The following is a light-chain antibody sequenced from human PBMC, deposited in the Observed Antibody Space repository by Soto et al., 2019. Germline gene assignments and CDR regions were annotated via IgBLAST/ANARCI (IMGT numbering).Light chain of an antibody. Sequence: IVLTHSPDTLSFSAWERSTLFCSASQSVASLYLAWYQQKPDQAPRLLIYGASTRAPGFPARFSGSGSGTDFTLTISSLQSEDFAVYYCQQYNNWPWTFGQGTKVDIK. CDR2: GAS. CDR1: QSVASLY. V-gene: IGKV3-15*01. J-gene: IGKJ1*01. CDR3: QQYNNWPWT.